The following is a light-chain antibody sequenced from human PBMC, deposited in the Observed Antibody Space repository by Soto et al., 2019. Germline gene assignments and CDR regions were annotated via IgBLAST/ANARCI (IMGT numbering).Light chain of an antibody. Sequence: QSVLTQPPSVSWAPGKRVPIPCTGSSSNIGAGYDVHWFPQLPGTAPRLLIYGNISRPSGVPDRFSGANSGTTASLAITGLQAEDEADYYGQSVDSSLTAGVFCTGTTVTVL. CDR2: GNI. CDR1: SSNIGAGYD. J-gene: IGLJ1*01. V-gene: IGLV1-40*01. CDR3: QSVDSSLTAGV.